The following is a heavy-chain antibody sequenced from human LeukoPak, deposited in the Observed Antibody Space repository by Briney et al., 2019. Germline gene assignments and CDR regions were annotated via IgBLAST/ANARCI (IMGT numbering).Heavy chain of an antibody. CDR3: ANYDFWSGYLDY. CDR1: GFTFSSYG. J-gene: IGHJ4*02. D-gene: IGHD3-3*01. V-gene: IGHV3-30*02. Sequence: GGSLRLSRAASGFTFSSYGMHWVRQAPGKGLEWVAFIRYDGSNKYYADSVKGRFTISRDNSKNTLYLQMNSLRAEDTAVYYCANYDFWSGYLDYWGQGTLVTVSS. CDR2: IRYDGSNK.